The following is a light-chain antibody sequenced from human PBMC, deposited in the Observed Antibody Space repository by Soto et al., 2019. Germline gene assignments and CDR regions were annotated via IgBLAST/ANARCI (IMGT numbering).Light chain of an antibody. J-gene: IGLJ2*01. CDR2: EVT. Sequence: QSVLTQPASVSGSPGQSITISCTGTSSDVGGYNYVSCYQQHPGKAPKLMIYEVTDRPSGVSDRFSGSKSGNTASLTISGLQAEDEADYYCSSYTSSSTLLFGGGTKLTVL. V-gene: IGLV2-14*01. CDR3: SSYTSSSTLL. CDR1: SSDVGGYNY.